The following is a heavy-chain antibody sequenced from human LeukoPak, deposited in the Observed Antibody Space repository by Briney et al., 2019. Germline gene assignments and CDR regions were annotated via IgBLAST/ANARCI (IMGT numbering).Heavy chain of an antibody. D-gene: IGHD6-19*01. CDR1: GASLSSYY. Sequence: SETLSLTCTVSGASLSSYYWSWIRQTAGRGLEWIGRIYINGGTNYNPSLMSRVTISVDKSRNQLSLNVTSVTAADTAVYYCVRDLSSAWYAFDYWGQGTLVTVSS. CDR2: IYINGGT. V-gene: IGHV4-4*07. CDR3: VRDLSSAWYAFDY. J-gene: IGHJ4*02.